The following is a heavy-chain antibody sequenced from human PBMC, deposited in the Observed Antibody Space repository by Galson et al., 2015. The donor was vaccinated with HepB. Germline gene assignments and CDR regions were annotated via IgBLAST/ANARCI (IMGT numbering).Heavy chain of an antibody. CDR3: ATDPLWFGESILDY. V-gene: IGHV1-24*01. CDR2: FDPEDGET. D-gene: IGHD3-10*01. CDR1: GYTLTELS. J-gene: IGHJ4*02. Sequence: SVKVSCKVSGYTLTELSMHWVRQAPGKGLEWMGGFDPEDGETIYAQKFQGRVTMTEDTSTDTAYMELSSLRSEDTAVYYCATDPLWFGESILDYWGQGTLVTVSS.